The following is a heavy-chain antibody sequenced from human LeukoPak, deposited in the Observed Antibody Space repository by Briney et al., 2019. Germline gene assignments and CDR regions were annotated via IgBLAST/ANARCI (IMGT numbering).Heavy chain of an antibody. CDR1: GGSISSYY. J-gene: IGHJ4*02. CDR2: IYYSGSA. Sequence: PSETLSLTCSVSGGSISSYYWSWIRQPPGKGLEWIGYIYYSGSANYNPSLKSRVTMSVDTSEDQFSLRLSPVTAADTAVYYCARDTVVFDYWGQGTLVTVSS. CDR3: ARDTVVFDY. D-gene: IGHD2-15*01. V-gene: IGHV4-59*12.